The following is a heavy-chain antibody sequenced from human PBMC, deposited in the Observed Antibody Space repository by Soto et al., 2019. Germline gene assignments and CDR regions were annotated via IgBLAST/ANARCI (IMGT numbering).Heavy chain of an antibody. J-gene: IGHJ3*02. V-gene: IGHV4-59*08. CDR1: GGSIISYY. CDR2: IYYSGST. Sequence: PSETLSHTCTVSGGSIISYYWSWIRQPTGKGLEWIGYIYYSGSTNYNPSLKSRVTISVDTSKNQFSLKLSSVTAADTAVYYCERRYGSAFDIWGQGTMVTVSS. D-gene: IGHD3-10*01. CDR3: ERRYGSAFDI.